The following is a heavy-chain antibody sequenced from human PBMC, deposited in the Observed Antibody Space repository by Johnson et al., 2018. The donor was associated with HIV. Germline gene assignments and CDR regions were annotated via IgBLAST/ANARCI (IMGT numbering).Heavy chain of an antibody. CDR3: ARAGIAARPPTRPPDAFDI. CDR2: ISYDGSNK. J-gene: IGHJ3*02. V-gene: IGHV3-30-3*01. Sequence: QVQLVESGGGLVQPGGSLRLSCAASGFTFSSYAMHWVRQAPGKGLEWVAVISYDGSNKYYADSVKGRFTISRDNSKNTLYLQMNSLRAEDTAVYYCARAGIAARPPTRPPDAFDIWGQGTMVTVSS. D-gene: IGHD6-6*01. CDR1: GFTFSSYA.